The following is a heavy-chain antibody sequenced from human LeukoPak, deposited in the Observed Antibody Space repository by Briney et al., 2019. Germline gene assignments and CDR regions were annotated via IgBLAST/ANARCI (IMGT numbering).Heavy chain of an antibody. J-gene: IGHJ5*02. Sequence: SETLSLTCTVSGGSLRRTGYCWGWIRQPPGKGLEWIGNIYHNGSTCNNPSLKSRVILSVDTSKNQFSLKLSSVTAADTAVYYCARHVGHDFWSGYRSVDPWGQGTLVTVSS. D-gene: IGHD3-3*01. CDR2: IYHNGST. V-gene: IGHV4-39*01. CDR1: GGSLRRTGYC. CDR3: ARHVGHDFWSGYRSVDP.